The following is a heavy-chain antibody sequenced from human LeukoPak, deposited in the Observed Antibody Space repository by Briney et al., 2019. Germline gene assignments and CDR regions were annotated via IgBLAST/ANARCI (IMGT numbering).Heavy chain of an antibody. V-gene: IGHV1-2*02. Sequence: GASVKVSCKASGYTFIDYYMHWVRQAPGQGLEWMGWINSNSGGTDYAQKFQGRVTMTRDTSISTAYMELSRLRSDDTAVYYCARGGYNTGWEFDYWGQGTLVTVSS. CDR2: INSNSGGT. CDR1: GYTFIDYY. CDR3: ARGGYNTGWEFDY. J-gene: IGHJ4*02. D-gene: IGHD6-19*01.